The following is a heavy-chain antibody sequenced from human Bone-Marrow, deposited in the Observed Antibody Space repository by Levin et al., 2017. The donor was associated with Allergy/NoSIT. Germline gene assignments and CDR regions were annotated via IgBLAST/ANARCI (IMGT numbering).Heavy chain of an antibody. D-gene: IGHD4-11*01. CDR1: GFTFSSYG. J-gene: IGHJ6*02. V-gene: IGHV3-30*18. CDR3: AKDFDTVTTAYYYYGMDG. Sequence: GGSLRLSCAASGFTFSSYGMHWVRQAPGKGLEWVAVISYDGSNKYYADSVKGRFTISRDNSKNTLYLQMNSLRAEDTAVYYCAKDFDTVTTAYYYYGMDGWGQGTTVTVSS. CDR2: ISYDGSNK.